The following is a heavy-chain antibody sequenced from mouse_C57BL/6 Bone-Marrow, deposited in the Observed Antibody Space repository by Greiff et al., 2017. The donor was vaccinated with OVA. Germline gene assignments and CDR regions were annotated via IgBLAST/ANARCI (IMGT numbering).Heavy chain of an antibody. Sequence: VQLQQSGAELVRPGTSVKVSCKASGYAFTNYLIEWVKQRPGQGLEWIGVINPGSGGTNYNEKFKGKATLTADKSSSTAYMQPSSLTSEDSAVYFCARGGPSYWYFDVWGTGTTVTVSS. CDR2: INPGSGGT. CDR1: GYAFTNYL. D-gene: IGHD4-1*01. V-gene: IGHV1-54*01. J-gene: IGHJ1*03. CDR3: ARGGPSYWYFDV.